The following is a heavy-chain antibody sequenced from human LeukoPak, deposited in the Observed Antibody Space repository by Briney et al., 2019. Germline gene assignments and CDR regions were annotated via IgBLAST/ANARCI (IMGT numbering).Heavy chain of an antibody. CDR3: ARFLKTGYWAHYWYFDL. D-gene: IGHD3-9*01. CDR2: ISSSSSYI. Sequence: GGSLRLSCATSGFIFNNYWMNWVRQAPGKGLEWVSSISSSSSYIDYADSVKGRFTISRDDAKNSLYLQMNSLRAEDTAVYYCARFLKTGYWAHYWYFDLWGRGTLITVSS. J-gene: IGHJ2*01. CDR1: GFIFNNYW. V-gene: IGHV3-21*01.